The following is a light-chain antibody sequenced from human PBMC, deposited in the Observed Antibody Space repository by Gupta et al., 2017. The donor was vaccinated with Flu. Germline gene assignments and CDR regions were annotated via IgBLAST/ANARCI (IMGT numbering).Light chain of an antibody. CDR1: SGHNKYA. V-gene: IGLV4-69*01. CDR3: QSGGAAIRV. CDR2: VYSNGTH. Sequence: QLVLPQSPSASASLGASVRLTCTLSSGHNKYAIAWHQQQPEKGPRYLMKVYSNGTHTKGDGVPDRFSGSCSGAERYLTIASLHADDEDDYYCQSGGAAIRVFGGGTRVTVL. J-gene: IGLJ2*01.